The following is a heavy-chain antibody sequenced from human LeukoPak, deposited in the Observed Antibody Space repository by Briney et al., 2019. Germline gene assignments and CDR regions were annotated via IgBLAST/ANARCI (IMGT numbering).Heavy chain of an antibody. CDR1: GFTFSSYS. Sequence: GGSLRLSCAASGFTFSSYSMNWVRRAPGKGLEWVSSISSSSSYIYYADTVKGRFTISRDNAKNSLYLQMNSLRAEDTAVYYCARTEYSSGWYDYWGQGTLVTVSS. V-gene: IGHV3-21*01. CDR2: ISSSSSYI. CDR3: ARTEYSSGWYDY. D-gene: IGHD6-19*01. J-gene: IGHJ4*02.